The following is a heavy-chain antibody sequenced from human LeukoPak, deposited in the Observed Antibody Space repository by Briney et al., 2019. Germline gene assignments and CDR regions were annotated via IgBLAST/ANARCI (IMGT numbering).Heavy chain of an antibody. CDR3: ARRVGYSGYPFYFDY. D-gene: IGHD5-12*01. V-gene: IGHV5-51*01. J-gene: IGHJ4*02. CDR2: IYPGDSDT. Sequence: GESLKISCKGSGYSFTSYWIGWVRQLPGKGLEWMGIIYPGDSDTRYSPSFQGQVTISADKSISTAYLQWSSLKASDTAMYYCARRVGYSGYPFYFDYWGQGTLVTVSS. CDR1: GYSFTSYW.